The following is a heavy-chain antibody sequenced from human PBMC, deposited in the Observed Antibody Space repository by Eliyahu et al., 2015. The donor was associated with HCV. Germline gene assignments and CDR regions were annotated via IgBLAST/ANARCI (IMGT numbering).Heavy chain of an antibody. CDR1: GGXISSSY. CDR3: ARDRFGSGWYEE. Sequence: QVQLQQSGPGLVKPSETLSLTXAVSGGXISSSYWSWIRQPPGKGXEWIGYVYYSESANYNSSLKGRVTISVDTTKNELSLKLTSLTAADTAVYFCARDRFGSGWYEEWGQGTPVIVSS. D-gene: IGHD6-19*01. J-gene: IGHJ4*02. V-gene: IGHV4-59*01. CDR2: VYYSESA.